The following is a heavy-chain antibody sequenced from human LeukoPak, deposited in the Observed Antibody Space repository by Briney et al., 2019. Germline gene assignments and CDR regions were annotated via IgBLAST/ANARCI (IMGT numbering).Heavy chain of an antibody. Sequence: PSETLSLTCTVSGGSSRSYYWICIRQPPGKGLEWIGYIYSSGSTNFNPSLKSQVTISVDTSENQFSLNLRSVTAADTAVYYCARQGIVPPLYYYYYHMDVWGKGTTVTVSS. CDR3: ARQGIVPPLYYYYYHMDV. CDR2: IYSSGST. D-gene: IGHD1-26*01. CDR1: GGSSRSYY. J-gene: IGHJ6*03. V-gene: IGHV4-59*08.